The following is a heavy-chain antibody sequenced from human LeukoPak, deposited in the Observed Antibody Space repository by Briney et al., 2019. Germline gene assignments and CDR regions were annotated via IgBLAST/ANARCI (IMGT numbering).Heavy chain of an antibody. CDR2: ISSSSSTI. J-gene: IGHJ6*02. CDR1: GFTFSSYS. Sequence: GRSLRLSCAASGFTFSSYSMNWVRQAPGKGLEWVSYISSSSSTIYYADSVKGRFTISRDNAKNSLYLQMNSLRAEDTAVYYSAASLRGWSDYYYYGMDVWGQGTTVTVSS. CDR3: AASLRGWSDYYYYGMDV. D-gene: IGHD6-19*01. V-gene: IGHV3-48*01.